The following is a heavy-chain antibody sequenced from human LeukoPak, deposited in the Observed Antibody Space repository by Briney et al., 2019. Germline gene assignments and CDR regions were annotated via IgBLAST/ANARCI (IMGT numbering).Heavy chain of an antibody. CDR3: ARYPYSTSSWSDP. CDR1: GLTVSSDY. CDR2: IYSGGGT. J-gene: IGHJ5*02. Sequence: GGSLRLSCAASGLTVSSDYMSWVRQAPGKGLEWVSVIYSGGGTYYADSVRGRFTISRDNSKNTLYLQLNSLRAEDTAVYYCARYPYSTSSWSDPWGQGTLVTVSS. V-gene: IGHV3-66*01. D-gene: IGHD6-6*01.